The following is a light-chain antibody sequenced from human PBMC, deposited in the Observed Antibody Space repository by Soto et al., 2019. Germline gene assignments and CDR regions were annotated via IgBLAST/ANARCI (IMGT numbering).Light chain of an antibody. CDR2: NNN. Sequence: QSVLTQPPSVSGAPGQRVTISCTGSSSNFGAGYDVHWYQRLPGTAPKLLIYNNNNRPSGVPDRFSSSKSDTSASVAITGLQADDEADYYRQSYDTGLSGLVFGGGTKVTVL. CDR1: SSNFGAGYD. J-gene: IGLJ2*01. CDR3: QSYDTGLSGLV. V-gene: IGLV1-40*01.